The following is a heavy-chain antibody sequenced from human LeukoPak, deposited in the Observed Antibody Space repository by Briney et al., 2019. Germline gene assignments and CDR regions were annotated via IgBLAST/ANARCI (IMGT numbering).Heavy chain of an antibody. CDR2: INHSGST. V-gene: IGHV4-34*01. CDR1: GGSFSGYY. CDR3: ARVQRQRWIQLWPQKGYFDF. Sequence: SETLSLTCAVYGGSFSGYYWSWIRQPPGKGLEWIGEINHSGSTNYNPSLKSRVTISVDTSKNQFSLKLSSVTAADTAVYYCARVQRQRWIQLWPQKGYFDFWGQGTLVTVSS. J-gene: IGHJ4*02. D-gene: IGHD5-18*01.